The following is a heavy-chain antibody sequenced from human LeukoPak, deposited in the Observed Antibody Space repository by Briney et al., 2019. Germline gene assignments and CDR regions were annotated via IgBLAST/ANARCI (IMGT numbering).Heavy chain of an antibody. Sequence: SETLSLTCTVSGGSINSNGYYWGWIRRPPGKGLECIGSIHYSGATYYNPSLKSRVTISLDTSKNQFSLRLTSVTAADTAVYYCARHEDYGRYDYWGQGTLVTVSS. V-gene: IGHV4-39*01. J-gene: IGHJ4*02. CDR3: ARHEDYGRYDY. D-gene: IGHD4-17*01. CDR1: GGSINSNGYY. CDR2: IHYSGAT.